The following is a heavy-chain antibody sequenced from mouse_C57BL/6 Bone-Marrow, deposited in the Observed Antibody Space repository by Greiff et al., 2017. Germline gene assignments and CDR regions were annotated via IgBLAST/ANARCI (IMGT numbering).Heavy chain of an antibody. V-gene: IGHV5-6*02. J-gene: IGHJ4*01. D-gene: IGHD1-1*01. Sequence: EVKVVESGGDLVKPGGSLKLSCAASGFTFSSYGMSWVRQTPDKRLEWVATISSGGSYTYYPDSVKGRFTISRDNAKNTLYLQMSSLKSEDTAMYYCARRDYGSSYGENAMDYWGQGTSVTVSS. CDR3: ARRDYGSSYGENAMDY. CDR1: GFTFSSYG. CDR2: ISSGGSYT.